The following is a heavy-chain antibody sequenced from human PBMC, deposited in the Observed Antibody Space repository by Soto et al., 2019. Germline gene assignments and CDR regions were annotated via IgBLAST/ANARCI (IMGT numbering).Heavy chain of an antibody. CDR1: GGSISSYY. CDR2: IYYSGST. CDR3: ARRYGYSFDY. D-gene: IGHD1-1*01. V-gene: IGHV4-59*08. Sequence: SETLSLTCTVSGGSISSYYWSWIRQPPGKGLEWIGYIYYSGSTNYNLSLKSRVTISVDTSKNQFSLKQSSVTAADTAVYYCARRYGYSFDYWGQGTLVTVSS. J-gene: IGHJ4*02.